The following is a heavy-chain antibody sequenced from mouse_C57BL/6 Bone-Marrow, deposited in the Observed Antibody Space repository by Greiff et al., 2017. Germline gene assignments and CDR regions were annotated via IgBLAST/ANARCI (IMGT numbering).Heavy chain of an antibody. V-gene: IGHV1-26*01. J-gene: IGHJ4*01. CDR1: GYTFTDYY. Sequence: EVQLQQSGPELVKPGASVKISCKASGYTFTDYYMNWVKQSHGKSLEWIGDINPNNGGTSYNQKFKGKATLPIDKSSSTAYMEHRSLTSEDSAVYYCARSMEGNYYALYYWGQGTAVTVSS. CDR3: ARSMEGNYYALYY. CDR2: INPNNGGT. D-gene: IGHD2-1*01.